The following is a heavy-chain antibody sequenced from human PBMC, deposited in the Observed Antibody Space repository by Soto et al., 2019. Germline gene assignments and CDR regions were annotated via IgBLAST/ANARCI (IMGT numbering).Heavy chain of an antibody. D-gene: IGHD3-10*01. Sequence: GGSLRLSCGASGFTFSSYGMHWVRQAPGKGLEWVAVIWYDGSNKYYADSVKGRFTISRDNSKNTLYLQMNSLRAEDTAVYYCARDRAKLDVWGQGTTVTVSS. CDR1: GFTFSSYG. CDR2: IWYDGSNK. J-gene: IGHJ6*02. V-gene: IGHV3-33*01. CDR3: ARDRAKLDV.